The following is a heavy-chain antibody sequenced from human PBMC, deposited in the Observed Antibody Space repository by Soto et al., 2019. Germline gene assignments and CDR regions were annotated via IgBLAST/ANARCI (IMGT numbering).Heavy chain of an antibody. CDR3: SRGSTYYGFLT. D-gene: IGHD3-10*01. J-gene: IGHJ5*02. V-gene: IGHV4-30-4*01. CDR2: IYYIGTT. Sequence: QAQLQESGPGLVKPSQTLSLTCTVSGDSMGSGDYYWTWIRQPPGKGLEWIGNIYYIGTTFYNPSLESRVNISIDPSKNHFSLRLTSVTAADTAVYYCSRGSTYYGFLTWGQGTLVTVSS. CDR1: GDSMGSGDYY.